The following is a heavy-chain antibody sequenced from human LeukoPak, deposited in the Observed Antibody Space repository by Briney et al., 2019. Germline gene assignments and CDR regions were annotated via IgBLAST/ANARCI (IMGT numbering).Heavy chain of an antibody. CDR3: ARGGYYDIFTGYSNDY. D-gene: IGHD3-9*01. CDR2: ISAYNGNT. CDR1: GYTFPIYG. Sequence: ASVKVSCKASGYTFPIYGISWVRQAPGQGLEWMGWISAYNGNTNYAQRLQGRVTMTTDTSTSTAYMELRSLRSDDTAVYYCARGGYYDIFTGYSNDYWGQGTQVTVSS. J-gene: IGHJ4*02. V-gene: IGHV1-18*04.